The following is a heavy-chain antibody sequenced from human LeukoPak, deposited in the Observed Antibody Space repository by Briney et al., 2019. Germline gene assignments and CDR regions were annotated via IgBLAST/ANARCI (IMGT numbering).Heavy chain of an antibody. D-gene: IGHD3-10*01. Sequence: SETLSLTCTVSGGSISSYYCNWIRQPPGQRPEWVGYISYIGSTNYHPSLKRRVTMSVDLSKNQFSLKLSSVTAADTAVYYCARASGADRPSDYWGQGTLVTVSS. CDR3: ARASGADRPSDY. CDR1: GGSISSYY. V-gene: IGHV4-59*01. J-gene: IGHJ4*02. CDR2: ISYIGST.